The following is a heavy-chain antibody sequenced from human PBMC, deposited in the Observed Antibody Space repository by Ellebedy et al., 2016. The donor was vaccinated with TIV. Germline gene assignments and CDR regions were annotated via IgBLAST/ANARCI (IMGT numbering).Heavy chain of an antibody. V-gene: IGHV3-53*01. J-gene: IGHJ4*02. CDR3: ARAPTVTSVFDC. CDR2: LHSGGTT. Sequence: GGSLRLXCAASGFTISNNYMSWVRQAPGKGLEWVAILHSGGTTFYADSVKGRFTISRDSSKNTLYPQMNSLRVEDTAVYYCARAPTVTSVFDCWGQGTLVTVSS. D-gene: IGHD4-17*01. CDR1: GFTISNNY.